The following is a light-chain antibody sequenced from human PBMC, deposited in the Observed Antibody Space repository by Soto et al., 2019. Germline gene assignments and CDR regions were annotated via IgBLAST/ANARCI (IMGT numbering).Light chain of an antibody. CDR2: DTS. J-gene: IGKJ2*03. V-gene: IGKV3-11*01. CDR1: QRVGSY. CDR3: QQRRLWYS. Sequence: EVVLTQSPATLSLSPGERATLSCRASQRVGSYLAWYQQTPGQAPRLLLYDTSNRATGIPARFGGSGSGTDFALPISSLEPEDSAVYFCQQRRLWYSFGQGTKLEIK.